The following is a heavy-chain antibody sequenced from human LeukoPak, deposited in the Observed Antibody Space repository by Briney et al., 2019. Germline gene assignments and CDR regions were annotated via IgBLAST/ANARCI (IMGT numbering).Heavy chain of an antibody. J-gene: IGHJ4*02. Sequence: GGSLRLSCAASGFTFSSYVMSWVRQAPGKGLEWVSAISGSGGSTYYADSVKGRFTISRDNSKNTLYLQMNSLRSDDTAVYYCARGPAHDYGDYEYYFDYWGQGTLVTVSS. CDR3: ARGPAHDYGDYEYYFDY. D-gene: IGHD4-17*01. CDR2: ISGSGGST. CDR1: GFTFSSYV. V-gene: IGHV3-23*01.